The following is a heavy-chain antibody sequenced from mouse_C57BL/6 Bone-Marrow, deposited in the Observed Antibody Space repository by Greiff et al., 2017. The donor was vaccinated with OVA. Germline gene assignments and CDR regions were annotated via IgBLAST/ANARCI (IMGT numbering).Heavy chain of an antibody. Sequence: EVQLQQSGAELVKPGASVKLSCTASGFNIKDYYMHWVKQRTEQGLEWIGRIDPEDGETKYAPKFPGKATITADTSSNTAYLQLSSLTSEDTAVYYCASHNWEGNYWGQGTTLTVSS. D-gene: IGHD4-1*02. CDR1: GFNIKDYY. V-gene: IGHV14-2*01. J-gene: IGHJ2*01. CDR3: ASHNWEGNY. CDR2: IDPEDGET.